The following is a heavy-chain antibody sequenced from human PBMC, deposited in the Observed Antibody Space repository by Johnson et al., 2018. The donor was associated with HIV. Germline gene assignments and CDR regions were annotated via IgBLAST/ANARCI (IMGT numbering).Heavy chain of an antibody. Sequence: QVQLVETGGGVVQPGRSLRLSCAASGFSFSSYTMHWVRQAPSKGLEWVAVISYDGSSQYYADSEKGRLTISRDNSKNTLYLQMNSLRTEDTAAYYCARACRDGYTCDVYDIWGQGTMVTVSS. D-gene: IGHD5-24*01. J-gene: IGHJ3*02. CDR3: ARACRDGYTCDVYDI. V-gene: IGHV3-30*04. CDR2: ISYDGSSQ. CDR1: GFSFSSYT.